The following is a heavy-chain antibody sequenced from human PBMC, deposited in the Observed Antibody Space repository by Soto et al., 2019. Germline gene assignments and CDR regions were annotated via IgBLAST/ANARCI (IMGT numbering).Heavy chain of an antibody. V-gene: IGHV3-9*01. Sequence: GGSLRLSCAAPGFTFDDYAMHRVRQAPGKGLEWVSGISWNSGSIGYADSVKGRFTISRDNAKNSLYLQMNSLRAEDTALYYCAKDSGLWFGAVYGMDVWGQGTTVTVSS. J-gene: IGHJ6*02. D-gene: IGHD3-10*01. CDR1: GFTFDDYA. CDR2: ISWNSGSI. CDR3: AKDSGLWFGAVYGMDV.